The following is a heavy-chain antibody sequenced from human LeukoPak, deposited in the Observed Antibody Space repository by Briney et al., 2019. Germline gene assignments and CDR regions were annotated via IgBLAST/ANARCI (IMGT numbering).Heavy chain of an antibody. CDR1: GFTFSSYG. CDR2: ISYDGSNK. D-gene: IGHD6-19*01. V-gene: IGHV3-30*18. CDR3: AKDNSGWYSYYYGMDV. Sequence: GGSLRLSCAASGFTFSSYGMHWVRQAPGKGLEWVAVISYDGSNKYYADSVKGRFTISRDNSKNTLYLQMNSLRAEDTAVYYCAKDNSGWYSYYYGMDVWGQGTTVTVSS. J-gene: IGHJ6*02.